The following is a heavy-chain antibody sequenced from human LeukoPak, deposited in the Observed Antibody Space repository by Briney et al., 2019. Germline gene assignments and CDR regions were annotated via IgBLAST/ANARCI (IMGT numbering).Heavy chain of an antibody. D-gene: IGHD3-10*01. CDR3: ARRVRRWFGEFDY. CDR1: GGSISSYY. Sequence: SETLSLTCTVSGGSISSYYWSWIRQPPGKGLEWIGYIYYSGSTNYNPSLKSRVTMSVDTSKNQFSLKLSSVTAADTAVYYCARRVRRWFGEFDYWGQGTLVTVSS. J-gene: IGHJ4*02. V-gene: IGHV4-59*08. CDR2: IYYSGST.